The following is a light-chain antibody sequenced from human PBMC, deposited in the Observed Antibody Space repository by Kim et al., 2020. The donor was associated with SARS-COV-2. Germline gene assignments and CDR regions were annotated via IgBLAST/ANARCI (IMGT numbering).Light chain of an antibody. V-gene: IGLV1-44*01. CDR1: SSNIGSNT. Sequence: QSVLTQPPSASGTPGQRVTISCSGSSSNIGSNTVNWYQQLPETAPKLLIYSSDQRPSGVPDRFSGSKSGTSASLDIRGLQSEDEADYYCAAWDDSLNGVLFGGGTKLTVL. J-gene: IGLJ2*01. CDR2: SSD. CDR3: AAWDDSLNGVL.